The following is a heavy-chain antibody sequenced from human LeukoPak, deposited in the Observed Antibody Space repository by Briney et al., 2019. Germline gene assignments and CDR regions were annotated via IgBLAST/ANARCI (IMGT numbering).Heavy chain of an antibody. D-gene: IGHD3/OR15-3a*01. CDR1: GFSFTEYG. Sequence: GGSLRLSCAASGFSFTEYGMHWIRQAPGKGLEWVAGISYDGSNQDYVDSVKGRFTISRDNSKNTLYLQMNSLRAEDTAIYYCARDLGDWSTSQIDYWGQGTLVAVSS. J-gene: IGHJ4*02. V-gene: IGHV3-30*03. CDR3: ARDLGDWSTSQIDY. CDR2: ISYDGSNQ.